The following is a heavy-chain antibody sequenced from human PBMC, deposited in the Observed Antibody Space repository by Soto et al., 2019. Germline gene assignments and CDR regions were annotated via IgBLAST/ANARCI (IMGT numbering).Heavy chain of an antibody. J-gene: IGHJ5*02. CDR2: IYYSGST. CDR1: GGSISSYY. V-gene: IGHV4-59*01. Sequence: SETLSLTCTVSGGSISSYYWSWIRQPPGKGLEWIGTIYYSGSTYYNPSLKSRVTISVDTSKNQFSLKLSSVTAADTAVYYCARDSGYNYGYFRWFDPWGQGTLVTVSS. D-gene: IGHD5-18*01. CDR3: ARDSGYNYGYFRWFDP.